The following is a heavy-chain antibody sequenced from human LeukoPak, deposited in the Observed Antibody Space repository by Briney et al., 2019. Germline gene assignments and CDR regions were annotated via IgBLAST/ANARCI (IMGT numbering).Heavy chain of an antibody. V-gene: IGHV3-23*01. J-gene: IGHJ4*02. CDR3: AKGRTPYCSSTSCPLAY. CDR2: ISDTGDST. D-gene: IGHD2-2*01. Sequence: GGSLRLSCTASGFTFSSYAMSWVRQAPGKGLEWVSSISDTGDSTYYADSVKGRFTISRDNSKNTLYLQMNSLRDEDTAVYYCAKGRTPYCSSTSCPLAYWGQGTLVTVSS. CDR1: GFTFSSYA.